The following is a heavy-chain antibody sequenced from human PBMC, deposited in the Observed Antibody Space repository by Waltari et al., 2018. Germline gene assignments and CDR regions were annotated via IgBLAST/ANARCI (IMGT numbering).Heavy chain of an antibody. J-gene: IGHJ5*02. Sequence: QVQLQESGPGLVKPSETLSLTCAVSGYSISSGYYWGWIRQPPGKGLEWIGSIYHSGSTYYNPSLKSRVTISVDTSKNQFSLKLSSVTAADTAVYYCARLQIFGVVTWFDPWGQGTLVTVSS. CDR2: IYHSGST. CDR3: ARLQIFGVVTWFDP. D-gene: IGHD3-3*01. V-gene: IGHV4-38-2*01. CDR1: GYSISSGYY.